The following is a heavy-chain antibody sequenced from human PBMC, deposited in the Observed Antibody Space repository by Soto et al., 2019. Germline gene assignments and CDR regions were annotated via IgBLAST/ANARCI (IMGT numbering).Heavy chain of an antibody. J-gene: IGHJ6*02. D-gene: IGHD3-3*01. Sequence: PGGSLRLSCAASGFTFSSYGMHWVRQAPGKGLEWVAVIWYDGSNKYYADSVKGRFTISRDNSKNTLYLQMNSLRAEDTAVYYCARDLYYDFWSGYYPDYYYYGMDVWGQGTTVTVSS. CDR3: ARDLYYDFWSGYYPDYYYYGMDV. V-gene: IGHV3-33*01. CDR2: IWYDGSNK. CDR1: GFTFSSYG.